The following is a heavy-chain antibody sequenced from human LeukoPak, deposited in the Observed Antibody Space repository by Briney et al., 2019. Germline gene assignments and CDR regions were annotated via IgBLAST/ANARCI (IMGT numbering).Heavy chain of an antibody. J-gene: IGHJ1*01. CDR1: GFTFSDYA. CDR3: ARDSLPRVFLPGGYFQH. Sequence: GGSLRLSCAASGFTFSDYAMHWVRQAPDKGLEWVAVISYDGSNKYYADSVKGRFTIFRDNSKNTLYLQMNSLRAEDTAVYYCARDSLPRVFLPGGYFQHWGQGALVTVSS. D-gene: IGHD3-10*01. CDR2: ISYDGSNK. V-gene: IGHV3-30-3*01.